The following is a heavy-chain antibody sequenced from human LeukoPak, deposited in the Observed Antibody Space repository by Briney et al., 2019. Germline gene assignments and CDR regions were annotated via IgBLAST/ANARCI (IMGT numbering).Heavy chain of an antibody. CDR2: ISGSGHST. CDR3: ARRPGLERHYFDY. V-gene: IGHV3-23*01. J-gene: IGHJ4*02. D-gene: IGHD1-1*01. CDR1: GFTFSRYA. Sequence: GGSLRLSCAASGFTFSRYAMSWVRQAPGKGLQWVSTISGSGHSTYYADSVRGRFTISRDHSKNALYLQMNSLRAEDTAVYYCARRPGLERHYFDYWGQGTLVTVSS.